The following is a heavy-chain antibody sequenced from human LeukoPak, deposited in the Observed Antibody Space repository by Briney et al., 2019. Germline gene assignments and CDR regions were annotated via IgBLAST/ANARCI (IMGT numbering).Heavy chain of an antibody. D-gene: IGHD2-15*01. CDR3: ARYCSGGSCYSQSDY. J-gene: IGHJ4*02. Sequence: PGGSLRLSCAASGFTVSSNYMSWIRQPPGKGLEWIGSIYYSGSTYYNPSLKSRVTISVDTSKNQFSLKLSSVTAADTAVYYCARYCSGGSCYSQSDYWGQGTLVTVSS. CDR2: IYYSGST. V-gene: IGHV4-39*07. CDR1: GFTVSSNY.